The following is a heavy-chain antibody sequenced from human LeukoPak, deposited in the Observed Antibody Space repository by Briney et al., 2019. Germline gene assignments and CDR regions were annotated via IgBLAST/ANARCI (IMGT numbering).Heavy chain of an antibody. Sequence: GGSLTLSCAASGFTFSDCYMSWVRQAPGKGLEWVANIKQDGSEKYYLDSVKGRFTISRDNAKKSVYVQMNSLRAEDTAVYYCARGSSSWDLDYWGQGTLVTVSS. D-gene: IGHD6-13*01. V-gene: IGHV3-7*02. J-gene: IGHJ4*02. CDR1: GFTFSDCY. CDR2: IKQDGSEK. CDR3: ARGSSSWDLDY.